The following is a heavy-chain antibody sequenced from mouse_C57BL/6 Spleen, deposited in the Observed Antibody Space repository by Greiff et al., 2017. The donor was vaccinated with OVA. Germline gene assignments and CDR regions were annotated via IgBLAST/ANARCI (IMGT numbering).Heavy chain of an antibody. V-gene: IGHV3-6*01. CDR1: GYSITSGYY. CDR3: ARGGGNPFAY. J-gene: IGHJ3*01. D-gene: IGHD2-1*01. CDR2: ISYDGSN. Sequence: EVQLQESGPGLVKPSQSLSLTCSVTGYSITSGYYWNWIRQFPGNKLEWMGYISYDGSNNYNPSLKNRISITRDTSKNQFFLKLNSVTTEDTATYYCARGGGNPFAYWGQGTLVTVSA.